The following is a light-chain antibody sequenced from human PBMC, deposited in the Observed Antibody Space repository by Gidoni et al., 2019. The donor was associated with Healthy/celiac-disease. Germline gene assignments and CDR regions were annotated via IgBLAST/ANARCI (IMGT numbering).Light chain of an antibody. CDR1: QSVSSY. CDR3: QQRSNWPGA. Sequence: EIVLTQSPATLSLSPGERDTLSCRASQSVSSYLAWYQQKPGQAPRLLISDASNRATGIPARFSGSGSGTDFTLTISSLEPEDFAVYYCQQRSNWPGAFGQGTKVEIK. V-gene: IGKV3-11*01. J-gene: IGKJ1*01. CDR2: DAS.